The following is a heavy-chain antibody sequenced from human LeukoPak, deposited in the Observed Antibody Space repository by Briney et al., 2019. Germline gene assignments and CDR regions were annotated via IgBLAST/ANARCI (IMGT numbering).Heavy chain of an antibody. CDR3: ARGQWLVYSPFDY. Sequence: SETLSLTCNVSGYSISRAYYWGWIRQSPEKGLEWIATIHYTGSTYYNPSFKSRVTISVDTSKNQFSLKLSSVTAADTAVYYCARGQWLVYSPFDYWGQGTLVTVSS. J-gene: IGHJ4*02. D-gene: IGHD6-19*01. CDR2: IHYTGST. CDR1: GYSISRAYY. V-gene: IGHV4-38-2*02.